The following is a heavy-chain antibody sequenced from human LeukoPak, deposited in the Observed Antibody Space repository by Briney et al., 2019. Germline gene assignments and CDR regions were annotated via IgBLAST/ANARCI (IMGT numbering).Heavy chain of an antibody. Sequence: GASVKVSCKASGYTXTSYGISWVRQAPGQGLEWMGWISAYNGNTNYAQKLQGRVTMTTDTSTSTAYMELRSLRSDDTAVYYCARAPTIFGVVIRAFDIWGQGTMVTVSS. J-gene: IGHJ3*02. CDR1: GYTXTSYG. V-gene: IGHV1-18*01. CDR3: ARAPTIFGVVIRAFDI. CDR2: ISAYNGNT. D-gene: IGHD3-3*01.